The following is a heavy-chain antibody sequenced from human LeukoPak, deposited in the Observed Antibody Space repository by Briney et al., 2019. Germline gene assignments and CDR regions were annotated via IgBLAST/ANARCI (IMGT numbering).Heavy chain of an antibody. CDR3: ARYPYDSSGYPAHYFDY. CDR2: IIPIFGTA. D-gene: IGHD3-22*01. J-gene: IGHJ4*02. V-gene: IGHV1-69*13. Sequence: SVKVSCKASGGTFSIYAISWVRQAPGQGLEWMGGIIPIFGTANYAQKFQGRVTITADESTSTAYMELSSLRSEDTAVYYCARYPYDSSGYPAHYFDYWGQGTLVTVSS. CDR1: GGTFSIYA.